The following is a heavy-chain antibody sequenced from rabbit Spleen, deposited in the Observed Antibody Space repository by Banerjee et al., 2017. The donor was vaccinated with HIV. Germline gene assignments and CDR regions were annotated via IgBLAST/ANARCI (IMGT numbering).Heavy chain of an antibody. D-gene: IGHD8-1*01. CDR3: ARDSGSSFSSYGMDL. CDR1: GFDLSSYYY. CDR2: IDSGSSGFT. J-gene: IGHJ6*01. Sequence: QEQLEESRGGLVKPEGSLTLTCKASGFDLSSYYYMCWVRQAPGKGLEWIACIDSGSSGFTYFASWAKGRFTISKTSSTTVTLQMTSLTAADTATYFCARDSGSSFSSYGMDLWGPGTLVTVS. V-gene: IGHV1S45*01.